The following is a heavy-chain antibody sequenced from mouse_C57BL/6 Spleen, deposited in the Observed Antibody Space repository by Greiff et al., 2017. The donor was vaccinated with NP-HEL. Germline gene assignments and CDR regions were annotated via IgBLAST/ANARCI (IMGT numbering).Heavy chain of an antibody. V-gene: IGHV5-16*01. CDR3: ARVEKELGPYWYFDV. Sequence: EVKLVESEGGLVQPGSSMKLSCTASGFTFSDYYMAWVRQVPEKGLEWVANINYDGSSTYYLDSLKSRFIISRDNAKNILYLQMSSLKSEDTATYYCARVEKELGPYWYFDVWGTGTTVTVSS. D-gene: IGHD4-1*01. J-gene: IGHJ1*03. CDR2: INYDGSST. CDR1: GFTFSDYY.